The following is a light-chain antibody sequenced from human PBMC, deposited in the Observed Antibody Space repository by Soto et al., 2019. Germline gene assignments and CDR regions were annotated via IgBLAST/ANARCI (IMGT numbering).Light chain of an antibody. CDR2: GVP. CDR1: QSVSSSY. V-gene: IGKV3-20*01. J-gene: IGKJ1*01. Sequence: EIVLTQSPGTLSLSPGERATLSCRASQSVSSSYLAWYQQKPGQAPRLLIYGVPSRATGIPDRFSGSGSGTDFTLTISRLEPEDFAVYYCQQYGSSPETFGQGTKVEIK. CDR3: QQYGSSPET.